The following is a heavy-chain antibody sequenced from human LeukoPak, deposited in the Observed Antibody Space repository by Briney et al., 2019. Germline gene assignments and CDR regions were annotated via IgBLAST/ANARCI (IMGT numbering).Heavy chain of an antibody. CDR2: IKQDGSDK. J-gene: IGHJ4*02. CDR1: GISFSSYW. V-gene: IGHV3-7*01. CDR3: ARGTIAAPGTDY. Sequence: GGSLRLSCAASGISFSSYWMSWVRQAPGKGLEWVANIKQDGSDKNYVDSVKGRFTTSRDNAKNSLYLQMNSLRGEDTAVYYCARGTIAAPGTDYWGQGTLVTVSS. D-gene: IGHD6-13*01.